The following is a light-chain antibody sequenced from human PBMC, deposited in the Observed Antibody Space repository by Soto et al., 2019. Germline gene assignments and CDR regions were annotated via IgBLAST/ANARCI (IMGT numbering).Light chain of an antibody. V-gene: IGLV2-11*01. Sequence: QSALTQPRSVSGSPGQSVTISCTGTSSDVGAYNYVSWYQQHPGKAPKFMIYDVSKRPSGVPDRFSGSKSGNTASLTISGLQAEDADDYYCCSYAGTYSYVFGTGTKV. J-gene: IGLJ1*01. CDR1: SSDVGAYNY. CDR3: CSYAGTYSYV. CDR2: DVS.